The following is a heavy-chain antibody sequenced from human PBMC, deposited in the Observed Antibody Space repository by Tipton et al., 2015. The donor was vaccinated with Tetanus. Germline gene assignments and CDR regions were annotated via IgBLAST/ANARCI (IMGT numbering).Heavy chain of an antibody. CDR2: IYYSGST. CDR1: GGSISSGGYY. D-gene: IGHD2-21*02. Sequence: TLSLTCTVSGGSISSGGYYWSWISQQPGKGLEWIGYIYYSGSTYYNPSLKSRVTISVDTTKNQFSLKLSSVTAADTAVYYCARLEWSGGVCFHLDCWSQGTLVTVAS. J-gene: IGHJ4*02. V-gene: IGHV4-31*03. CDR3: ARLEWSGGVCFHLDC.